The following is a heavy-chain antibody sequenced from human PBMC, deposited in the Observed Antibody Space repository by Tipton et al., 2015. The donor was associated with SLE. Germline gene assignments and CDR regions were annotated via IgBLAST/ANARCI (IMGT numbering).Heavy chain of an antibody. Sequence: SLRLSCTASGISFSNYVMTWVRQAPGKGLEWLARISGGGGSTAYADSVKGRFTISRDNSKNTLSLQMNGLRAEDTAVYYCAKDGIERNGIWDAFDLWGQGTLVIVSS. J-gene: IGHJ3*01. D-gene: IGHD1-1*01. CDR3: AKDGIERNGIWDAFDL. V-gene: IGHV3-23*01. CDR2: ISGGGGST. CDR1: GISFSNYV.